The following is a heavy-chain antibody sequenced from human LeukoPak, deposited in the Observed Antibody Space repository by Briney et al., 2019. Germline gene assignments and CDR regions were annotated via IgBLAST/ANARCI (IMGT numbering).Heavy chain of an antibody. D-gene: IGHD5-18*01. J-gene: IGHJ4*02. CDR1: GFIFSSYS. CDR2: ISATGNYI. V-gene: IGHV3-21*01. CDR3: ARDRSGYTFDD. Sequence: KPGGSLILSCAASGFIFSSYSMNWVRQAPGKGLEWVSSISATGNYIYYADSVKGRFTISRDNAKNSLYLQMNSLRAEDTAVYYCARDRSGYTFDDWGQGTLVTVSS.